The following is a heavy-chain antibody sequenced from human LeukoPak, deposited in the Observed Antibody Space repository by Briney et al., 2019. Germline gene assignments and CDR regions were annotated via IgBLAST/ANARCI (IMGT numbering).Heavy chain of an antibody. J-gene: IGHJ4*02. D-gene: IGHD3-3*02. V-gene: IGHV3-7*01. CDR2: IKQDGSEI. CDR3: ARGRIFGVVIY. CDR1: GFTFSSYW. Sequence: GGSLRLSCAASGFTFSSYWMNWVRQAPGKGLEWVANIKQDGSEIYYVDSVKGRFTISRDNAKNSLYLQMNSLRAEDTAVYYCARGRIFGVVIYWGQGTLVTVSS.